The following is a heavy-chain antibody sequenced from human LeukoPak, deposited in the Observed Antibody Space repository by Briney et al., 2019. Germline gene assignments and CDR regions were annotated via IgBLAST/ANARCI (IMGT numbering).Heavy chain of an antibody. CDR1: GGSFSGYY. V-gene: IGHV4-34*01. J-gene: IGHJ4*02. CDR3: ARGPVVPAANFDY. CDR2: INHSGST. D-gene: IGHD2-2*01. Sequence: SETLSLTCAVYGGSFSGYYWSWIRQPPGKGLEWIGEINHSGSTNYNPSLKSRVTISVDTSKNQFSLKLNSVTAADTAVYYCARGPVVPAANFDYWGQGTLVTVSS.